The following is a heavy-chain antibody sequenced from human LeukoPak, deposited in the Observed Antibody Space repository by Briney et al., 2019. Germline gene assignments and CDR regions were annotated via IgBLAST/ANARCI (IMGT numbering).Heavy chain of an antibody. Sequence: SETLSLTCTVSGGSISSSSYYWGWIRQPPGKGLEWIGNIYDSGSTYYNPSLKSRLTISTDTSKNQFSLKLSSVTAADTAVYYCARGSVVATIFDYWGQGTLVTVSS. CDR2: IYDSGST. CDR3: ARGSVVATIFDY. V-gene: IGHV4-39*07. J-gene: IGHJ4*02. CDR1: GGSISSSSYY. D-gene: IGHD5-12*01.